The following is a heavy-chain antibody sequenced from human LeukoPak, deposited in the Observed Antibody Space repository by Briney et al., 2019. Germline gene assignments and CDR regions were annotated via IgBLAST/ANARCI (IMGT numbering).Heavy chain of an antibody. CDR3: ARVRRDDYYYGMDV. J-gene: IGHJ6*02. V-gene: IGHV7-4-1*02. D-gene: IGHD3-3*01. CDR1: GYTFTSYA. CDR2: INTNTGNP. Sequence: ASVKVSCKASGYTFTSYAMNWVRQAPGQGLEWMGWINTNTGNPTYAQGFTGRFVFSLDTSVSTAYLQISSLKAEDTAVYYCARVRRDDYYYGMDVWGQGTTVTVSS.